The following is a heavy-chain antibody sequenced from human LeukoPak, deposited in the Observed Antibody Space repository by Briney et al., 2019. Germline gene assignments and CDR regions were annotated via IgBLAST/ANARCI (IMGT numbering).Heavy chain of an antibody. CDR3: AKEVGSSWYGYFDY. Sequence: GRSLRLSCAASGFTFSSYGMHWVRQAPGKGLEWVAVISNDGSNKYYADSVKGRFTISRDNSKNTLYVQINSLRAEDTAVYYCAKEVGSSWYGYFDYWGQGTQVTVSS. D-gene: IGHD6-13*01. CDR1: GFTFSSYG. J-gene: IGHJ4*02. CDR2: ISNDGSNK. V-gene: IGHV3-30*18.